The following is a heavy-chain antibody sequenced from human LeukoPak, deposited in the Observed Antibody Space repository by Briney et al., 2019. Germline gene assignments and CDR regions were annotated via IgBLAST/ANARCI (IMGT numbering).Heavy chain of an antibody. CDR3: ARESYYASSGYYSPNN. D-gene: IGHD3-22*01. V-gene: IGHV3-21*01. CDR2: ISSSSSYI. Sequence: GGSLRLSCAASGFTFSSYSMNWVRQAPGKGLEWVSSISSSSSYIYYADSVKGRFTISRDNAKNSLYLQMNSLRAEDTAVYYCARESYYASSGYYSPNNWGQGTLVTVSS. J-gene: IGHJ4*02. CDR1: GFTFSSYS.